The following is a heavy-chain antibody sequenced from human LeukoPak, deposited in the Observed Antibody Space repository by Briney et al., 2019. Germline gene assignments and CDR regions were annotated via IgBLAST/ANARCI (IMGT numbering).Heavy chain of an antibody. Sequence: GGSLRLSCAASGFTFSSHWMHWVRQAPGKGLVWVSRIKDDGSHTNYADSVKGRFTISRDNDKNTLSLQKNSLRAEDTAVYYCARGSGIITGIDEWGQGTLVTVSS. CDR2: IKDDGSHT. CDR3: ARGSGIITGIDE. D-gene: IGHD6-25*01. CDR1: GFTFSSHW. V-gene: IGHV3-74*01. J-gene: IGHJ4*02.